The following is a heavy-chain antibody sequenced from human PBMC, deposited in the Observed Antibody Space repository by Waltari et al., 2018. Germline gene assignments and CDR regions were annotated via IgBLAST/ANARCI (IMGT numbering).Heavy chain of an antibody. CDR1: GFTLSSFW. CDR3: ATSGWYCFDY. CDR2: IKKDGSEK. V-gene: IGHV3-7*01. J-gene: IGHJ4*02. D-gene: IGHD6-19*01. Sequence: EVQLVESGGGLVQPGGSLRRSCAASGFTLSSFWMTWVRQTPGKGLEWVAGIKKDGSEKYYADSVKGRFTISRDNAKNSLYLQMNSLRAEDTAVYYCATSGWYCFDYWGQGTLVTVSS.